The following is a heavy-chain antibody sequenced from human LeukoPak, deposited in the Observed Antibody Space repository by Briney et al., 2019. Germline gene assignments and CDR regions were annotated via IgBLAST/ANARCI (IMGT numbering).Heavy chain of an antibody. CDR3: ASPRGIMNYFDY. CDR2: IYYSGSA. J-gene: IGHJ4*02. D-gene: IGHD3-10*01. V-gene: IGHV4-59*12. Sequence: SETLSLTCTVSGGSISSYYWSWIRQPPGKGLEWIGYIYYSGSANYNPSLNSRVTISLDTSKNHFSLKLSSMTAADTAVYYCASPRGIMNYFDYWGQGTLVTVSS. CDR1: GGSISSYY.